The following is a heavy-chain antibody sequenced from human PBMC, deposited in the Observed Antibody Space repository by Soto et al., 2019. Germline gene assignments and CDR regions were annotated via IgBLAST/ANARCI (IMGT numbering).Heavy chain of an antibody. Sequence: EVQLVETGGGLIQPGGSLRLSCAASGFSVSSSDMSWVRQVPGEGLEWVSVIYSGGSTHDADYVKGRFSVSRDTSKNTVDLQMNSLRVDDTAVYYCGTSSRKDYHFAMDVWGQGTAVTVPS. CDR3: GTSSRKDYHFAMDV. CDR1: GFSVSSSD. V-gene: IGHV3-53*02. D-gene: IGHD6-6*01. CDR2: IYSGGST. J-gene: IGHJ6*02.